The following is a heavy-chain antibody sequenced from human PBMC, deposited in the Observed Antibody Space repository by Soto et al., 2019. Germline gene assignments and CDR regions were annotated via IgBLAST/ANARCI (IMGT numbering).Heavy chain of an antibody. CDR3: ANLGQSSGWYVGY. V-gene: IGHV3-30*18. CDR2: ISYDGSNK. CDR1: GFTFSSYG. Sequence: PGGSLRLSCAASGFTFSSYGMHWVRQAPGKGLEWVAVISYDGSNKYYADSVKGRFTISRDNSKNTLYLQMNSLRAEDTAVYYCANLGQSSGWYVGYWGQGTLVTVSS. J-gene: IGHJ4*02. D-gene: IGHD6-19*01.